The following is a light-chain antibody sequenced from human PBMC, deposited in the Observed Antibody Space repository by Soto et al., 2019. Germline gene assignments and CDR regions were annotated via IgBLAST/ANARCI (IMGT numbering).Light chain of an antibody. Sequence: QAVVTQPPSVSGAPGQRVTISCTGSSSNIGAGYDVHWYQQLPGTAPKLLIYGNSNRPSGVPDRFSGSKSGTSASLAITGLRAEDEADYYCQSYDSSLRGWVFGGGTKVTVL. V-gene: IGLV1-40*01. CDR3: QSYDSSLRGWV. J-gene: IGLJ3*02. CDR1: SSNIGAGYD. CDR2: GNS.